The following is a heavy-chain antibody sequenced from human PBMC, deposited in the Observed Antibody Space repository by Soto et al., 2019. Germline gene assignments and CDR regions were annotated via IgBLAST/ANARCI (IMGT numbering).Heavy chain of an antibody. CDR3: VRVGRAPRRFGAFDI. CDR1: GGSFSGYY. J-gene: IGHJ3*02. V-gene: IGHV4-34*01. Sequence: SETLSLTCAVYGGSFSGYYWSWIRQPPGKGLEWIGEINHSGSTNYNPSLKSRVTISVDTSKNQFSLKLSSVTAADTAVYYCVRVGRAPRRFGAFDIWGQGTMVTVSS. D-gene: IGHD3-10*01. CDR2: INHSGST.